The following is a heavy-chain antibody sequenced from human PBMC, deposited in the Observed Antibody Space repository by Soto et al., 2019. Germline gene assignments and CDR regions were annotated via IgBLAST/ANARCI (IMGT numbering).Heavy chain of an antibody. V-gene: IGHV4-59*01. D-gene: IGHD1-26*01. J-gene: IGHJ5*02. CDR2: IYYSGST. Sequence: QVQLQESGPGLVKPSETLSLTCTDSGGSISSYYWSWIRQPPGKGLEWIGYIYYSGSTNYNPSLKSRVTISVDTSKNQFSLKLSSVTAADTAVYYCARVRGATRNPLFDPWGQGTLVTVSS. CDR1: GGSISSYY. CDR3: ARVRGATRNPLFDP.